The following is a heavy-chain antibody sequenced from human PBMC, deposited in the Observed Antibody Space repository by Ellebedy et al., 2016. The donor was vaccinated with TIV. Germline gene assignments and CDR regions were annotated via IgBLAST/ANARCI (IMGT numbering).Heavy chain of an antibody. V-gene: IGHV3-48*01. D-gene: IGHD2-15*01. Sequence: GESLKISCAASGFTFSSYSMNWVRQAPGKGLEWVSYISSSSSTIYYADSVKGRFTISRDNAKNSLYLQMNSLRAEDTAVYYCARVSGSYSPYWYFDLWGRGTQVTVSS. J-gene: IGHJ2*01. CDR1: GFTFSSYS. CDR3: ARVSGSYSPYWYFDL. CDR2: ISSSSSTI.